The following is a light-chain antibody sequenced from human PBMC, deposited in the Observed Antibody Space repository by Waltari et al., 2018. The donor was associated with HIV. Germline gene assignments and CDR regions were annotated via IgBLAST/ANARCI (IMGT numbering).Light chain of an antibody. CDR2: RNN. Sequence: SVLTQPPSASGTPGQRVTISCSGSTSNIGSNYVFWYQHSPGTAPKLLLHRNNQRPSGVPDRFSGSTSGTSASLAISGLRSEDEADYYCVAWDDSLRGVLFGGGTKVAVL. CDR1: TSNIGSNY. V-gene: IGLV1-47*01. J-gene: IGLJ2*01. CDR3: VAWDDSLRGVL.